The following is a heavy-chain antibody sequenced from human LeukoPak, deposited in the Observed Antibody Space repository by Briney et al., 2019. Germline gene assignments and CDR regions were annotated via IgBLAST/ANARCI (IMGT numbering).Heavy chain of an antibody. CDR1: GFPFTNYG. V-gene: IGHV3-23*01. Sequence: PGGSLRLSCSASGFPFTNYGMSWVRQAPGKGLEWVSSIGGSGVTTYYADSVKGWFTISRDNSKNTLSLQMNSLRGEDTALYYCAKLSSSGSDYWGQGTLVTISS. CDR2: IGGSGVTT. J-gene: IGHJ4*02. D-gene: IGHD3-22*01. CDR3: AKLSSSGSDY.